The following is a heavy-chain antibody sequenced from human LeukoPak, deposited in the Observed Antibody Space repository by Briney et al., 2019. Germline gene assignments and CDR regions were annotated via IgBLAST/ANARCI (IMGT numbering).Heavy chain of an antibody. CDR3: ARDLGLDYGDYPDYFDY. Sequence: PGGSLRLSCAASGFTFSSYSRNWLPQAQGKGLEGGSSLSSSSSNIYYADSVKGRFTIARDNAKNSLYLQTNRLRAEDTAVYYCARDLGLDYGDYPDYFDYWGQGTLVTVSS. CDR2: LSSSSSNI. D-gene: IGHD4-17*01. V-gene: IGHV3-21*01. CDR1: GFTFSSYS. J-gene: IGHJ4*02.